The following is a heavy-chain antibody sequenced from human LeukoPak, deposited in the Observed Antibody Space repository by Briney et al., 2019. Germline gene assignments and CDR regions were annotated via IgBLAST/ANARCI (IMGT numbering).Heavy chain of an antibody. CDR1: GFTFSSYS. J-gene: IGHJ4*02. CDR2: ISSSSSYI. D-gene: IGHD6-19*01. Sequence: GGSLRLSCAASGFTFSSYSMSWVRQAPGKGLEWVSSISSSSSYIYYADSVKGRFTIPRDNAKNSLYLQMNSLRAEDTAVYYCARERTAVAGLDYWGQGTLVTVSS. V-gene: IGHV3-21*01. CDR3: ARERTAVAGLDY.